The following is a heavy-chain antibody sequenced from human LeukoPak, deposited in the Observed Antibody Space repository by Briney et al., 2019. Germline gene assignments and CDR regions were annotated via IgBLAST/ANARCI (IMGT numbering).Heavy chain of an antibody. CDR2: INHSGST. D-gene: IGHD2-2*02. J-gene: IGHJ6*03. Sequence: TETLSLTCAVYGGSLSGYYWSWIRQPPGKGLEWIGEINHSGSTNYNPSLKSRVTISVDTSKNQSSLKLSSVTAADTAVYYCARARYCSSTSCYSGYYYYYMDVWGKGTTVTVSS. V-gene: IGHV4-34*01. CDR1: GGSLSGYY. CDR3: ARARYCSSTSCYSGYYYYYMDV.